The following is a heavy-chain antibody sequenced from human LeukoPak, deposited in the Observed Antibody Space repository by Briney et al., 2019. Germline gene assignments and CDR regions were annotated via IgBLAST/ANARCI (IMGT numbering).Heavy chain of an antibody. CDR1: GASISSYF. J-gene: IGHJ5*02. V-gene: IGHV4-59*01. CDR2: ISYRGST. CDR3: ARGFEGVAGWFDP. D-gene: IGHD3-16*01. Sequence: SETLSLTCTVSGASISSYFWGWVRQPPGKALEWIGYISYRGSTKYNLSLKSRVTISVDTSKNQFSLKLSSVIAADTAMYYCARGFEGVAGWFDPWGQGTLVTVSS.